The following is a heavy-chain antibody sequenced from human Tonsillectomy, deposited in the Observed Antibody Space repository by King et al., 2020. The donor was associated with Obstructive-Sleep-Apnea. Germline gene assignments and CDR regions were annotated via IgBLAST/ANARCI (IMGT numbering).Heavy chain of an antibody. D-gene: IGHD3-16*01. V-gene: IGHV3-9*01. CDR2: ISWNSGNI. Sequence: VQLVESGGGLVQPGRSLRLSCAASGFSFDEYAMHWVRRAPGKGLEWVSGISWNSGNIDYADSVKGRFTISRDNAKNSLYLQMNSLRAEDTAFYYCARGSGEGVCSSVWNWGQGTLVTVSS. CDR3: ARGSGEGVCSSVWN. CDR1: GFSFDEYA. J-gene: IGHJ4*02.